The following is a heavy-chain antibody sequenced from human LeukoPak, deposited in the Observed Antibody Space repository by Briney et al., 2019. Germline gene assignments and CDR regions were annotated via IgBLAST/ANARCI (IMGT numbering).Heavy chain of an antibody. V-gene: IGHV3-7*01. CDR1: GFTFSIYA. D-gene: IGHD6-19*01. CDR3: AREITGYSSGWYWRNEAYYYYYGMDV. CDR2: IKQDGSEK. Sequence: PGGSLRLSCAASGFTFSIYAMSWVRQAPGKGLEWVANIKQDGSEKYYVDSVKGRFTISRDNAKNSLYLQMNSLRAEDTAVYYCAREITGYSSGWYWRNEAYYYYYGMDVWGQGTTVTVSS. J-gene: IGHJ6*02.